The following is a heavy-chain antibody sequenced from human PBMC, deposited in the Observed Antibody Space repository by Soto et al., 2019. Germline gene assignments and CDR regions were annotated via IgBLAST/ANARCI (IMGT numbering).Heavy chain of an antibody. CDR3: ARHKYYDILTGYSSKRQNWFDP. D-gene: IGHD3-9*01. V-gene: IGHV4-39*01. CDR2: IYYSGST. Sequence: TSETLSLTCTVSGGSISSSSYYWGWIRQPPGKGLEWIGSIYYSGSTYYNPSLKSRVTISVDTSKNQFSLKLSSVTAADTAVYYCARHKYYDILTGYSSKRQNWFDPWGQGTLVTVSS. J-gene: IGHJ5*02. CDR1: GGSISSSSYY.